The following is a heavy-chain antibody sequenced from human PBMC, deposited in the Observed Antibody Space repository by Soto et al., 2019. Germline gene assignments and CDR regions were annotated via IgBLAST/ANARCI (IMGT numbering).Heavy chain of an antibody. CDR2: INPSGGST. CDR3: ARERESFDY. V-gene: IGHV1-46*01. Sequence: ASVKVSCKASGYTFTSYGISWVRQAPGQGLEWMGIINPSGGSTSYAQKFQGRVTMTRDTSTSTVYMELSSLRSEDTAVYYCARERESFDYWGQGTLVTVSS. CDR1: GYTFTSYG. J-gene: IGHJ4*02.